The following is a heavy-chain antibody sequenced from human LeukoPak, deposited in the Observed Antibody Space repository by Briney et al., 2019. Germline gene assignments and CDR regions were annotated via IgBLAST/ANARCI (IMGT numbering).Heavy chain of an antibody. CDR3: ADGPNLRDIVVVPAAN. D-gene: IGHD2-2*01. CDR2: IYHSGST. J-gene: IGHJ4*02. Sequence: SETLSLTCAVSGGSISSSNWWSWVRQPPGKGLEWIGEIYHSGSTNYNPSLKSRVTISVDKSKNQFSLKLSSVTAADTAVYYCADGPNLRDIVVVPAANWGQGTLVTVSS. V-gene: IGHV4-4*02. CDR1: GGSISSSNW.